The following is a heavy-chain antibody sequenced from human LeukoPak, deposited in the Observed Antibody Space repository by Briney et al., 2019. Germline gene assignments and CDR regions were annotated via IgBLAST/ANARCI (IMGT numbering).Heavy chain of an antibody. CDR1: GFTFSSYW. CDR2: IKQDGSEK. V-gene: IGHV3-7*03. CDR3: ARDRDVVVPAAIFDY. J-gene: IGHJ4*02. Sequence: GGSLRLSCAASGFTFSSYWMSWVRQAPGKGLEWVSNIKQDGSEKYYVDSVKGRFTISRDNAENSLYLQMNSLRAEDTAVYYCARDRDVVVPAAIFDYWGQGTLVTVSS. D-gene: IGHD2-2*02.